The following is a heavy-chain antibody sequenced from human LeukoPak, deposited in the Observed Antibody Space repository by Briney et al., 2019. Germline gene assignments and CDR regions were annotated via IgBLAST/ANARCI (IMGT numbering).Heavy chain of an antibody. D-gene: IGHD1-26*01. CDR1: GFTFGDYD. V-gene: IGHV3-49*04. J-gene: IGHJ4*02. Sequence: PGGSLRLSCTASGFTFGDYDMSWVRQAPGKGLEWVGFIRSKAYRGTTEYAASVKGRFTFSRDDSKSIAYLQMNSLKTEDTAVYYCTRDLHSGSYYTPNYWGQGTLVTVSS. CDR2: IRSKAYRGTT. CDR3: TRDLHSGSYYTPNY.